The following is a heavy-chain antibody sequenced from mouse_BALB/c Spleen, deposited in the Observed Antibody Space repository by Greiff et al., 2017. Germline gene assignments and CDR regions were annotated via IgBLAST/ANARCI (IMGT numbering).Heavy chain of an antibody. J-gene: IGHJ4*01. Sequence: VQLQQSGPGLVQPSQSLSITCTVSGFSLTSYGVHWVRQSPGKGLEWLGVIWGDGSTDYNSALKSRLSISKDNSKSQVFLKMNSLQTDDTARYYCARDQGFAMDYWGQGTSVTVSS. CDR3: ARDQGFAMDY. CDR1: GFSLTSYG. CDR2: IWGDGST. V-gene: IGHV2-4-1*01.